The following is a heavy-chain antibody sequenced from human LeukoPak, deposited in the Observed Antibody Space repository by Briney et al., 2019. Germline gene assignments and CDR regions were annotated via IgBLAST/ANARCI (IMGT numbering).Heavy chain of an antibody. J-gene: IGHJ6*03. Sequence: SETLSLTCTVSGGSINSDYWSWIRQPPGKGLEWIGYIYYIGGTNYNPSLKSRVTISLDTSKNQFSLNLRSVTAADTAVYYCARRSNYMGVWGKGTTVTVSS. CDR2: IYYIGGT. CDR1: GGSINSDY. V-gene: IGHV4-59*08. CDR3: ARRSNYMGV. D-gene: IGHD4-11*01.